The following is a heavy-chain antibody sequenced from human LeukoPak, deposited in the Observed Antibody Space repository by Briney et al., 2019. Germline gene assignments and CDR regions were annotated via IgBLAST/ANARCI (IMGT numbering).Heavy chain of an antibody. CDR2: INPNSGGT. J-gene: IGHJ6*02. D-gene: IGHD3-10*01. CDR3: VRDVHGYYNSGTYYIPKGMVV. CDR1: GYSFTGYY. V-gene: IGHV1-2*02. Sequence: ASVKLSCTASGYSFTGYYMHWVRQAPGQGLEWMGWINPNSGGTNFAQKFQGRVAMTRDTSISTAYMELSRLRSDDTAVYYCVRDVHGYYNSGTYYIPKGMVVWGQRTTVTVSS.